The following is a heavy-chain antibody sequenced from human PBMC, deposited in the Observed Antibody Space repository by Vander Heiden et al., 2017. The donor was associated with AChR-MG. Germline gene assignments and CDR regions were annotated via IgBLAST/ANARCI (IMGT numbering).Heavy chain of an antibody. D-gene: IGHD3-3*01. Sequence: EVQVSESGGGLVQPGGSLSLSCAASGCSFSTYAMTWVRQAPGKGLEWVSSISAGGGSANYAGSVRGRFTVSRDNSKNTVYLQMTSLRAEDSAVYYCIRFCDTSSCYTRGFGMDVWGQGTTVTVSS. V-gene: IGHV3-23*01. CDR1: GCSFSTYA. CDR3: IRFCDTSSCYTRGFGMDV. J-gene: IGHJ6*02. CDR2: ISAGGGSA.